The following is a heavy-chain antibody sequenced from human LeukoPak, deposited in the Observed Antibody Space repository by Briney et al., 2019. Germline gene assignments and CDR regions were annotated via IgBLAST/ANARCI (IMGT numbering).Heavy chain of an antibody. CDR1: GYTFTSYY. D-gene: IGHD4-17*01. V-gene: IGHV1-46*01. CDR2: INPSGGST. J-gene: IGHJ2*01. Sequence: GASVKVSCKASGYTFTSYYMHWVRQAPGQGLEWMGIINPSGGSTSYAQKFQGRVTMTRDTSTSTVYMELSSLRSEDTAVYYCARDSGDGGVYWYFDLWGRGTLVTVSS. CDR3: ARDSGDGGVYWYFDL.